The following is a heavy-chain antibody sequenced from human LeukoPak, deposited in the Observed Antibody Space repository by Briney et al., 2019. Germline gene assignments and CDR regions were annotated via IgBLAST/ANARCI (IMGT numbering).Heavy chain of an antibody. CDR2: ISQDGGGT. V-gene: IGHV3-7*01. CDR3: ARVRPGDADS. J-gene: IGHJ5*01. D-gene: IGHD1-26*01. Sequence: PGGSLSLSCAASGFAFSTYWMTWVRPAPEMGLEWVASISQDGGGTYYGDSVKGRFTISRDNAKNSLYLQMNSLRADDTAVYYCARVRPGDADSWGQGTLVSVSS. CDR1: GFAFSTYW.